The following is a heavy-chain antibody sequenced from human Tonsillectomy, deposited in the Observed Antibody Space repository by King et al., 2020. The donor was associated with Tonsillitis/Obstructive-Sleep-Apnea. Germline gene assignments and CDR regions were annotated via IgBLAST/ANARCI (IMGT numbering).Heavy chain of an antibody. CDR3: VKSEARPGDVYGLDV. V-gene: IGHV3-23*04. J-gene: IGHJ6*02. D-gene: IGHD6-6*01. CDR2: ISDNGGST. Sequence: VQLVESGGGLVQPGGSLRLSCAASGFMFSSYAMSWVRQAPGKGLEWVSSISDNGGSTYYADSVKGRFTISRDNSKNTLYLQMNSLRAEDTAVYYFVKSEARPGDVYGLDVWGQGTTVTVSS. CDR1: GFMFSSYA.